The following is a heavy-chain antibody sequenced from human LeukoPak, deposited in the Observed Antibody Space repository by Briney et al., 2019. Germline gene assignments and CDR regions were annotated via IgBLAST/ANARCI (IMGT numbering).Heavy chain of an antibody. CDR2: INPNSGGT. Sequence: ASVKVSCKASGHTFTGYYMHWVRQAPGQGLEWMGWINPNSGGTNYAQKFQGRVTMTRDTSISTAYMELSRLRSDDTAVYYCARARERINRYYFDYWGQGTLVTVSS. J-gene: IGHJ4*02. D-gene: IGHD1-1*01. V-gene: IGHV1-2*02. CDR1: GHTFTGYY. CDR3: ARARERINRYYFDY.